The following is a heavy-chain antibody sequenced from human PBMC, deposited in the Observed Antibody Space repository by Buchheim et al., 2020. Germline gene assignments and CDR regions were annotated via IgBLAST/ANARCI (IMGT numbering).Heavy chain of an antibody. CDR2: ISDDGTNT. V-gene: IGHV3-30-3*01. Sequence: VQLMESGGGVVQPGKSLRLSCAASGFTSSRYPMHWVRQTPGKGQEWLAGISDDGTNTYYADSARGRFTISRDKNTLFLQMNSLRADDTALYYCAKADDCSGGSCYCFDYWGQGTL. J-gene: IGHJ4*02. CDR1: GFTSSRYP. D-gene: IGHD2-15*01. CDR3: AKADDCSGGSCYCFDY.